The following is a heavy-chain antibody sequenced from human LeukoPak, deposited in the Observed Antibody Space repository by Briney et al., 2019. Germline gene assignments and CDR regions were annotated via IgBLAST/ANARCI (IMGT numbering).Heavy chain of an antibody. V-gene: IGHV4-59*01. Sequence: SETLSLTCTISGGSIRSYYWSWVRQPPGKGLDWIGYIYYSGSTNYNPSLKSRVTISVDTSKNQFSLKLSSVTAADTAVYYCARLGGTYLSYWFFDLWGRGTLVTVPS. D-gene: IGHD1-26*01. CDR1: GGSIRSYY. CDR3: ARLGGTYLSYWFFDL. CDR2: IYYSGST. J-gene: IGHJ2*01.